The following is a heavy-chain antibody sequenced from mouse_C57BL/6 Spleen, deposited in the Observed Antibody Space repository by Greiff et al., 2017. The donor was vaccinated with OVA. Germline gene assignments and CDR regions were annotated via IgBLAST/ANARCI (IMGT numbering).Heavy chain of an antibody. Sequence: EVNVVESGEGLVKPGGSLKLSCAASGFTFSSYAMSWVRQTPEKRLEWVAYISSGGDYIYYADTVKGRFTISRDNARNTLYLQMSSLKSEDTAMYYCTRDGDYGNFDYWGQGTTLTVSS. D-gene: IGHD2-1*01. CDR1: GFTFSSYA. CDR3: TRDGDYGNFDY. V-gene: IGHV5-9-1*02. CDR2: ISSGGDYI. J-gene: IGHJ2*01.